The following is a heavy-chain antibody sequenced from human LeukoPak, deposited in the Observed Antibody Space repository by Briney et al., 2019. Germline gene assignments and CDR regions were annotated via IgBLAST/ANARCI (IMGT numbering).Heavy chain of an antibody. CDR2: ISSSGSTI. D-gene: IGHD6-6*01. CDR1: GFTFSDYY. Sequence: LRLSCAASGFTFSDYYMSWIRQAPGKGLEWVSYISSSGSTIYYAASVKRRFTISSANAKNSLYLQMTSLTADDTAVYYCAREYSSSSFDYWGQGTMVTVSS. V-gene: IGHV3-11*01. CDR3: AREYSSSSFDY. J-gene: IGHJ4*02.